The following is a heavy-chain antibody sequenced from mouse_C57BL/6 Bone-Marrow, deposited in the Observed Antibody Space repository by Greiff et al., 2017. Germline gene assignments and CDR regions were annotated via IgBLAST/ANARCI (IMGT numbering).Heavy chain of an antibody. CDR3: ARPSGDYDAMDC. CDR1: GYTFTSYW. V-gene: IGHV1-59*01. J-gene: IGHJ4*01. CDR2: IDPSDSYT. Sequence: QVQLQQPGAELVRPGTSVKLSCKASGYTFTSYWMHWVKQRPGQGLAWIGVIDPSDSYTNYNQKFKGKATLTVDTSSSTAYMQLSSLTSEDSAVYYCARPSGDYDAMDCWGQGTSVTVSS.